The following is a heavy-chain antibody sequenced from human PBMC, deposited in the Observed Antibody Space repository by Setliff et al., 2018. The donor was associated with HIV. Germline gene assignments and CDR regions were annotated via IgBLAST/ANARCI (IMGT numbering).Heavy chain of an antibody. CDR2: IASASSTT. J-gene: IGHJ1*01. CDR3: ARGLFKGDYRPEYFTL. V-gene: IGHV3-48*03. D-gene: IGHD4-17*01. Sequence: SCAASGFTLSDFEMNWVRQAPGKGPEWISFIASASSTTYYAASVKDRFIISRDNARKSVYLQMNSLRADDTAVYYCARGLFKGDYRPEYFTLWGQGTLVTVSS. CDR1: GFTLSDFE.